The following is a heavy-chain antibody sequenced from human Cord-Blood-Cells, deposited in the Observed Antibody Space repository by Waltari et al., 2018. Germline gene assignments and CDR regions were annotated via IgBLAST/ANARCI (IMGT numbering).Heavy chain of an antibody. Sequence: QVQLQQWGAGLLKPSETLSLTCAVYGGSFSGYYWSWIRQPPGKGLEWIGEINHSGSTNYNPSLKSRVTISVDTSKNQFSLKLSSVTAADTAVYYCARVKRKWVDPWGQGTLVTVSS. J-gene: IGHJ5*02. CDR2: INHSGST. CDR1: GGSFSGYY. V-gene: IGHV4-34*01. CDR3: ARVKRKWVDP.